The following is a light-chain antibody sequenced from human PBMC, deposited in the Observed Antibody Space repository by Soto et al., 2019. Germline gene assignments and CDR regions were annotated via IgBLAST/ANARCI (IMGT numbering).Light chain of an antibody. CDR1: SSDVGSYNL. CDR2: EGS. Sequence: QSALTQPASVSGSPGQSITISCTGTSSDVGSYNLVSWYQQHPGKAPKLMIYEGSKRPSGVSNRFSGSKSGNTASLTISGLQAGDEADYYCCSYAGSPYVFGTGTKVTVL. CDR3: CSYAGSPYV. V-gene: IGLV2-23*01. J-gene: IGLJ1*01.